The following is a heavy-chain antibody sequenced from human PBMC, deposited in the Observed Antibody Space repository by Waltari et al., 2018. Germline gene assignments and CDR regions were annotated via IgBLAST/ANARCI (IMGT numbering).Heavy chain of an antibody. Sequence: QVQLQESGPGLLTPSETLSLTRAVSGYPISSGYYWAWIRQPPGKGLEWIGSIYHSGSTSYNPSLKSRVTISVDTSKNQFSLKLSSVTAADTAVYYCARTYYDILTGSPLDYWGQGTLVTVSS. D-gene: IGHD3-9*01. V-gene: IGHV4-38-2*01. J-gene: IGHJ4*02. CDR2: IYHSGST. CDR1: GYPISSGYY. CDR3: ARTYYDILTGSPLDY.